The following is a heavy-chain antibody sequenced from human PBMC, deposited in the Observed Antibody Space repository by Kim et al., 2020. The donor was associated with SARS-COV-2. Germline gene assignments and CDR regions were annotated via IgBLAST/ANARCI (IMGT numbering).Heavy chain of an antibody. Sequence: GGSLRLSCAASGFTFSSYGLHWVRQAPGKGLEWVAVISYDGINKNYADSVKGRFTISRDNSENTLYLQMNSLRAEDTAVYYSDTLTGFYTPGYYYYGMDVWGQGTTVTVSS. CDR3: DTLTGFYTPGYYYYGMDV. CDR1: GFTFSSYG. J-gene: IGHJ6*02. D-gene: IGHD3-9*01. V-gene: IGHV3-30*03. CDR2: ISYDGINK.